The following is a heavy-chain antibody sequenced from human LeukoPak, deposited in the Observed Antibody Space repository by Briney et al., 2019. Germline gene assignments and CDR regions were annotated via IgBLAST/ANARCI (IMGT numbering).Heavy chain of an antibody. D-gene: IGHD5-18*01. CDR3: AKGKGKRIQLWPDLFDY. J-gene: IGHJ4*02. CDR2: ISWNSGSI. CDR1: GFTFDDYA. Sequence: GGSLRLSCAASGFTFDDYAMHWVRQAPGKGLEWVSGISWNSGSIGYADSVKGRFTISRDNAKNSLYLQMNSLRAEDTALYYRAKGKGKRIQLWPDLFDYWGQGTLVTVSS. V-gene: IGHV3-9*01.